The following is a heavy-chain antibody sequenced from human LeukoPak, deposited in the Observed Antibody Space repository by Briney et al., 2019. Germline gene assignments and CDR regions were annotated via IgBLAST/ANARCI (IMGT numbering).Heavy chain of an antibody. Sequence: PGGSLRLSCAASGFTFSSYWMSWVRQAPGKGLEWVAVIWYDGSNKYYADSVKGRFTISRDNSKNTLYLQMNSLRAEDTAVYYCAREKRLAAAGTTFDPWGQGTLVTVSS. D-gene: IGHD6-13*01. CDR2: IWYDGSNK. V-gene: IGHV3-33*08. J-gene: IGHJ5*02. CDR1: GFTFSSYW. CDR3: AREKRLAAAGTTFDP.